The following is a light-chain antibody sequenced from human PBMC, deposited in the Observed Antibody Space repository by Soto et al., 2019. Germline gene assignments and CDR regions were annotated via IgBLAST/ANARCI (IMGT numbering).Light chain of an antibody. CDR1: SSNIGNNY. CDR3: ATWDSSLSLVV. V-gene: IGLV1-51*01. CDR2: DNN. J-gene: IGLJ2*01. Sequence: TQPPSVSAAPGQKVTISCSGSSSNIGNNYVSWYQQLPGTAPKLLIYDNNKRPSGIPDRFSGSKSGTSATLGITGLQTGDEADYSCATWDSSLSLVVFGGGTKVPVL.